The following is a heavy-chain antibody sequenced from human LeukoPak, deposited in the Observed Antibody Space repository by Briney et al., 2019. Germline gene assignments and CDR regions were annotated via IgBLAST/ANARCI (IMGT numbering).Heavy chain of an antibody. CDR3: ARDISARRGNWFDP. J-gene: IGHJ5*02. CDR2: ISNNGTT. V-gene: IGHV4-59*01. Sequence: SETLSLTCSVSGGSITSYFVSWLRQSPGKGLDWNGYISNNGTTNYNLSLKSRVTISVDTSKRQFSLRLSSVSAADTAIYYCARDISARRGNWFDPWGQGILVTVSS. D-gene: IGHD3-9*01. CDR1: GGSITSYF.